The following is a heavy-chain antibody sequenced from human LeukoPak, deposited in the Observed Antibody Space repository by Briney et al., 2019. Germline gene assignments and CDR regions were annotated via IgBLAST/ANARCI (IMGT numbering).Heavy chain of an antibody. CDR3: AKDRSGGDAETDY. V-gene: IGHV3-30*18. CDR2: ISYDGSNK. Sequence: PGRSLRLSCAASGFTFSSYGMHWVRQAPGKGLEWVAVISYDGSNKYYADSVKGRFTISRDNSKNTLYLQMNSLRAEDTAVYYCAKDRSGGDAETDYWGQGTLVTVSS. J-gene: IGHJ4*02. CDR1: GFTFSSYG. D-gene: IGHD2-21*02.